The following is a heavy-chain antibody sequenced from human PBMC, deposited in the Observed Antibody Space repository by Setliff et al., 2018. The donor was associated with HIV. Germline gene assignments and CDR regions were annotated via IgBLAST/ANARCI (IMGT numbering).Heavy chain of an antibody. CDR2: IYYSGTI. D-gene: IGHD3-22*01. CDR1: GGSIRTEDVY. V-gene: IGHV4-30-4*01. Sequence: SETLSLTCTVSGGSIRTEDVYWSWIRQAPGKGLEWIGHIYYSGTIYYNPSLKSRLIISVDMSKNQFSLNLNSVTAADTAVYFCARVAYDFSTIYYYENWFDPWGQGILVTVSS. CDR3: ARVAYDFSTIYYYENWFDP. J-gene: IGHJ5*02.